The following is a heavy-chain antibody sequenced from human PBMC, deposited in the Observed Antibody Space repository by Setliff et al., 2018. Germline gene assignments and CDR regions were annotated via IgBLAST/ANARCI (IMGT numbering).Heavy chain of an antibody. CDR3: AREPFSGVGYYFDS. CDR2: INHSGST. Sequence: SETLSLTCAVYTGSFSGNYWSWLRQPPGKGLEWIGEINHSGSTNYNPSLKSRVTVSIDTSKNQFYLKLNSVTAAGMAVYYCAREPFSGVGYYFDSWGQGTLVTVSS. J-gene: IGHJ4*02. V-gene: IGHV4-34*01. CDR1: TGSFSGNY. D-gene: IGHD1-26*01.